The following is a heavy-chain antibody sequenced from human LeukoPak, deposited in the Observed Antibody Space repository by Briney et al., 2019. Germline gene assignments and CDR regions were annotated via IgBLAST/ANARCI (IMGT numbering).Heavy chain of an antibody. CDR3: APAVAVGT. CDR2: TSGSADST. CDR1: GFTFSNYA. V-gene: IGHV3-23*01. Sequence: GGSLRLSCAASGFTFSNYAMHWVRQAPGKGLEWVSATSGSADSTHYADSVRGRFTISRDNSKNILYLQMNILRAEDTAVYYCAPAVAVGTWGQGTLVTVSS. J-gene: IGHJ5*02. D-gene: IGHD6-19*01.